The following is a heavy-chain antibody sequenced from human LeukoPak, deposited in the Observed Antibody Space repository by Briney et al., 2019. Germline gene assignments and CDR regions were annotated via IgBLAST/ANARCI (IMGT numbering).Heavy chain of an antibody. CDR1: GFTFSSYG. CDR2: ISGSGGST. V-gene: IGHV3-23*01. Sequence: GGTLRLSCAASGFTFSSYGMSWVRQAPGKGLEWVSAISGSGGSTYYADSVKGRFTISRDNSKNTLYLRMNSLRAEDTAVYYCAKDLHSSADYWGQGTLVTVSS. J-gene: IGHJ4*02. CDR3: AKDLHSSADY. D-gene: IGHD3-22*01.